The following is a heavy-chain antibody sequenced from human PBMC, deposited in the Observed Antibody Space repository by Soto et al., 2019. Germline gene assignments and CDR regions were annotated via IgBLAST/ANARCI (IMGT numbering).Heavy chain of an antibody. CDR3: ARAAYYDSSGSYPGYFDY. CDR2: IDRDGSRT. V-gene: IGHV3-74*01. CDR1: GFTFSRYW. J-gene: IGHJ4*02. D-gene: IGHD3-22*01. Sequence: PGGSLRLSCAASGFTFSRYWIHWVLQAPGKGLVWVSRIDRDGSRTTYADSVRGRFTISRDNAKNTLFLQMNSLTAEDTAVYYCARAAYYDSSGSYPGYFDYWGQGTLVTAPQ.